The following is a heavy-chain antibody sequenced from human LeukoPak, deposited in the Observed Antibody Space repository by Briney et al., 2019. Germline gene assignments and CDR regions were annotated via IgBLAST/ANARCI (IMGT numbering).Heavy chain of an antibody. V-gene: IGHV3-74*01. CDR3: ATVVPGAPNLLGY. CDR2: ISTDGSST. CDR1: GFTFSAYW. D-gene: IGHD2-2*01. J-gene: IGHJ4*02. Sequence: GGSLRLSCAASGFTFSAYWMHWVRQVPGKGLVWVSRISTDGSSTAYADSVKGRFTISRDNAKNTLYLQMNSLRAEDTAVYYCATVVPGAPNLLGYWGQGTLVTVSS.